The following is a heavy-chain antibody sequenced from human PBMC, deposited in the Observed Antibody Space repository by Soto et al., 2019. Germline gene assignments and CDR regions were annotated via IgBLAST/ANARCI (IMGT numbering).Heavy chain of an antibody. Sequence: PSETLSLTCAVYGGSFSGYYWSWIRQPPGKGLEWIGEINHSGSTNYNPSLKSRVTISVDTSKNQFSLKLSSVTAADTAVYYCARGRATVVTRRYYYYGMDVWGQGTTVTVS. J-gene: IGHJ6*02. V-gene: IGHV4-34*01. CDR3: ARGRATVVTRRYYYYGMDV. CDR2: INHSGST. CDR1: GGSFSGYY. D-gene: IGHD4-17*01.